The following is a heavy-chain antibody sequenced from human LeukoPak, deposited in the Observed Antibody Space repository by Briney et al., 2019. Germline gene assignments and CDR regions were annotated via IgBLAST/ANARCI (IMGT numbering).Heavy chain of an antibody. CDR2: INTNTGNP. CDR1: GYTFTSYA. J-gene: IGHJ4*02. CDR3: ARDGGFGGVIDFDY. D-gene: IGHD3-16*02. Sequence: GATVKVSCKASGYTFTSYAMNWVRQAPGQGLEWMGWINTNTGNPTYAQGFTGRFVFSLDTSVSTAYLQISSLKAEDTAVYYCARDGGFGGVIDFDYWGQGTLVTVSS. V-gene: IGHV7-4-1*02.